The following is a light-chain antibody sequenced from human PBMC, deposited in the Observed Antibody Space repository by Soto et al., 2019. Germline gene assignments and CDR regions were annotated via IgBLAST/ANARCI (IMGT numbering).Light chain of an antibody. CDR1: QSVNAN. J-gene: IGKJ1*01. CDR3: QQYNTWLWT. V-gene: IGKV3-15*01. Sequence: EVVMTQSPATLSVSPGERATLSCRASQSVNANLAWYQQKPGQAPRLLIHGASNRATGIPARFSGSGFGTEFTLTISSLQSEDFPLHYCQQYNTWLWTFGQGSKVEI. CDR2: GAS.